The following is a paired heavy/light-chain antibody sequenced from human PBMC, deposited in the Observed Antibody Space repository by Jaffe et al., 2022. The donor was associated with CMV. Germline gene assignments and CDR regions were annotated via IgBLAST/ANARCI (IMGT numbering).Light chain of an antibody. V-gene: IGKV1-5*03. CDR3: QQYKSYPYT. CDR1: QSVSVW. J-gene: IGKJ2*01. Sequence: DIQMTQSPSTLSASVGDRVTITCRASQSVSVWLGWYQQKPGKAPKVLIYKASNLETGVPSRFSGSGSGTELTLTINNLQPDDFATYYCQQYKSYPYTFGQGTKLEIK. CDR2: KAS.
Heavy chain of an antibody. J-gene: IGHJ3*01. CDR1: GDSINTYY. CDR3: AGRLTTRAFDF. V-gene: IGHV4-59*08. D-gene: IGHD2-2*01. Sequence: QVQLQESGPGLVKPSGTLALTCSVSGDSINTYYWSWIRQPPGKQLEWIGEIHFTGNTNSNPSLQSRVTISVDTSKNQFSLNLNSVTAADTAVYYCAGRLTTRAFDFWGQGTMVTVSS. CDR2: IHFTGNT.